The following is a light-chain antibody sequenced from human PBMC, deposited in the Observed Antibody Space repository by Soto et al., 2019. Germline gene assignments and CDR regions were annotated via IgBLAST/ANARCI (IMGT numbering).Light chain of an antibody. CDR2: EVS. V-gene: IGLV2-23*02. J-gene: IGLJ2*01. CDR1: SSDVGSYNL. CDR3: CSYAGSSTL. Sequence: QSALTQPASMSGSPGQSITISCTGTSSDVGSYNLVSWYQQHPGKAPKLMIYEVSKRPSGVSNRFSGSKSGNTASLTISGLQAEDEADYYCCSYAGSSTLFGGGTKVTVL.